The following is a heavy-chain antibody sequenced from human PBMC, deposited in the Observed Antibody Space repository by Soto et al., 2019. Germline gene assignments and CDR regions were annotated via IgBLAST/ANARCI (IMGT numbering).Heavy chain of an antibody. CDR2: IYYSGST. CDR3: ARERGPTDGVGWGYYYYYGMDV. Sequence: QVQLQESGPGLVKPSQTLSLTCTVSGGSISSGGYYWSWIRQHPGKGLEWIGYIYYSGSTYYNPSLKSRVTISVDTSKNQFSLKLSSVTAADTAVYYCARERGPTDGVGWGYYYYYGMDVWGQGTTVTVSS. V-gene: IGHV4-31*03. CDR1: GGSISSGGYY. D-gene: IGHD1-26*01. J-gene: IGHJ6*02.